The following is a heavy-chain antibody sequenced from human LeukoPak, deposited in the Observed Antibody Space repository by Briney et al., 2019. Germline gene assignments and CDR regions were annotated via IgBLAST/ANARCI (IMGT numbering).Heavy chain of an antibody. CDR2: INPNSGGT. CDR1: GYTFTGYY. Sequence: ASVKVSCKASGYTFTGYYMHWVRQAPGQGLEWMGWINPNSGGTSYAQKFQGRVTMTRDTSISTAYMELSRLRSDDTAVYYCARAHYSSGWVPFDYWGQGTLVTVSS. D-gene: IGHD6-19*01. J-gene: IGHJ4*02. V-gene: IGHV1-2*02. CDR3: ARAHYSSGWVPFDY.